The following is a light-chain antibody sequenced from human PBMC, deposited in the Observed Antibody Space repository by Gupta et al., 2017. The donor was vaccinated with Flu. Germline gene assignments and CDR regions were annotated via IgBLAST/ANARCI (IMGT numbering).Light chain of an antibody. V-gene: IGKV1-33*01. CDR1: QDISNY. CDR2: DAS. CDR3: QQYDNLKHPSPLIPI. Sequence: DIQMTQSPSSLSASVGDRVTITCQASQDISNYLNWYQQKPGKAPKLLIYDASNLETGVPSRFSGSGSGTDFTFTISSLQPEDIATYYCQQYDNLKHPSPLIPIFGPGTKVDIK. J-gene: IGKJ3*01.